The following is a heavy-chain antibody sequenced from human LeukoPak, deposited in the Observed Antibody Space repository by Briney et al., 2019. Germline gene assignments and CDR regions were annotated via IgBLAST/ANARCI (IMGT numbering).Heavy chain of an antibody. Sequence: PGGSLRLSCAASGFTFSSYAMHWVRQAPGKGLEYVSAISSNGGSTYYANSVKGRFTISRDNSKNTLYLQMNSLRAEDTAVYYCAKSRLLSCGGDRFFDYWGQGTLVTVSS. J-gene: IGHJ4*02. CDR1: GFTFSSYA. CDR3: AKSRLLSCGGDRFFDY. D-gene: IGHD2-21*02. CDR2: ISSNGGST. V-gene: IGHV3-64*01.